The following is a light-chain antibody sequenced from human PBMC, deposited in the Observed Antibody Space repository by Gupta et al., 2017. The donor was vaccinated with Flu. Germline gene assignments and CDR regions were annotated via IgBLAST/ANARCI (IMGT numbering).Light chain of an antibody. Sequence: SSVLTQPPSVSVAPGQTATITCGGDNIGSKSAHWYQQKPGQAPVLVVYDNRDRPSRIPERFSGSNSGNTATLSISRVEAGDEADYYCQVWDRSSGDQVFGGGTTLTVL. V-gene: IGLV3-21*02. CDR1: NIGSKS. CDR2: DNR. CDR3: QVWDRSSGDQV. J-gene: IGLJ3*02.